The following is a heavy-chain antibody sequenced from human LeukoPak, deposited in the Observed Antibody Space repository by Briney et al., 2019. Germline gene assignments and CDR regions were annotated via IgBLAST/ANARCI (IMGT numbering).Heavy chain of an antibody. CDR1: GYTFTSYD. CDR3: ASGTHFRYCSSTSCYWFDP. D-gene: IGHD2-2*01. J-gene: IGHJ5*02. CDR2: MNPNSGNT. Sequence: ASVKVSCKASGYTFTSYDINWVRQATGQGLEWMGWMNPNSGNTGYAQKFQGRVTMTRNTSISTAYMELSSLRSEDTAVYYCASGTHFRYCSSTSCYWFDPWGQGTLVTVSS. V-gene: IGHV1-8*01.